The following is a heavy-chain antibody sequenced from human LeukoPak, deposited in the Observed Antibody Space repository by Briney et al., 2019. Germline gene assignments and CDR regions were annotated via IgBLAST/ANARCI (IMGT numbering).Heavy chain of an antibody. CDR2: IYSGGAT. CDR3: ARDPPAVAANTYG. CDR1: GSTVSNNY. D-gene: IGHD6-6*01. J-gene: IGHJ4*02. Sequence: GGSLRPSCAASGSTVSNNYMRWVRQAPGKGLEWVSLIYSGGATFYADAVKGRFTISRDGSKNTLYLQMNSLRAEDTAVYYCARDPPAVAANTYGWGQGTLVTVSS. V-gene: IGHV3-66*01.